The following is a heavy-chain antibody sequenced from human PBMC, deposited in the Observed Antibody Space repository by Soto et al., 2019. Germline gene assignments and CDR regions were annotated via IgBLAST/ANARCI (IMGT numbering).Heavy chain of an antibody. D-gene: IGHD3-22*01. V-gene: IGHV3-30*18. CDR3: AKDPRITMIVVVLRWVDY. CDR2: ISYDGSNK. Sequence: PGGSLRLSCASSGFTFSSYGMHWVRHSPGKWLEWVAVISYDGSNKYYADSVKGRFTISRDNSKNTLYLQMNSLRAEDTAVYYCAKDPRITMIVVVLRWVDYWEPGTLVTVS. CDR1: GFTFSSYG. J-gene: IGHJ4*02.